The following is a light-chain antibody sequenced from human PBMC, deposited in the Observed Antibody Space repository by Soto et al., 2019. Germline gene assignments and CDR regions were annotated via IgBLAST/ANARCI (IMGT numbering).Light chain of an antibody. J-gene: IGKJ1*01. Sequence: DIQMTQSPSTLSASVGDRVTITCRASQSISNWLAWYQQKLGKAPKLLIYKASNLGTGVPSRFSGSGSGTEFTLSIICLQPDDFAIYYCQQYDYYPRTFGQGTKVEIK. CDR1: QSISNW. CDR2: KAS. V-gene: IGKV1-5*03. CDR3: QQYDYYPRT.